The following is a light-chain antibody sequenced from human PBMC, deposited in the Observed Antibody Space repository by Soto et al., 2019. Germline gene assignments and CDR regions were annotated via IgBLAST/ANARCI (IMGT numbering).Light chain of an antibody. CDR1: SSDVGGYNY. CDR3: SSYTGSNKV. CDR2: EVN. V-gene: IGLV2-8*01. Sequence: QSALTQPPSASGYPGQSVTISCTGTSSDVGGYNYVSWYQQHPGKAPKLMIYEVNKRPSGVPDRFSGSKSGNTASLTVSGLQAEDEADYYCSSYTGSNKVFGGGTKLTVL. J-gene: IGLJ2*01.